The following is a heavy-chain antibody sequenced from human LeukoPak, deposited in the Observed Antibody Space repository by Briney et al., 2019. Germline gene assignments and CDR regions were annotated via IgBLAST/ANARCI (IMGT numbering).Heavy chain of an antibody. CDR2: ISGYNVSP. D-gene: IGHD1-26*01. CDR1: GYTFSSYA. J-gene: IGHJ4*02. Sequence: ASVTVSCKTSGYTFSSYAITWVRQAPGQGLEWIGWISGYNVSPRYSLKFQDRVTMTIDKSTSTAYLELRSLRSDDTAVYYCARSDIVGATRGVDYWGQGTLVTVSS. CDR3: ARSDIVGATRGVDY. V-gene: IGHV1-18*01.